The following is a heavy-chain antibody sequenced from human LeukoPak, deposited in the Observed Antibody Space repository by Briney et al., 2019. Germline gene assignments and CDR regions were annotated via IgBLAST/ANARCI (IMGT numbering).Heavy chain of an antibody. CDR3: ARGAGWWDY. V-gene: IGHV4-59*01. CDR2: ICYSRST. Sequence: PSETLCLPCTVSGGSISSYYWSWIRQPPGKGLEWIGYICYSRSTNYNPSLKTRVTISVDTCKKQFSLKLSSVTATDTAVYYCARGAGWWDYWGQGTLVTVSS. CDR1: GGSISSYY. J-gene: IGHJ4*02. D-gene: IGHD2-15*01.